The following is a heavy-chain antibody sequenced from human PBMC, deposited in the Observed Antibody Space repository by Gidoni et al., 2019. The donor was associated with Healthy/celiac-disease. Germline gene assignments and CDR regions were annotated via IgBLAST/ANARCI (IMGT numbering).Heavy chain of an antibody. J-gene: IGHJ6*04. V-gene: IGHV4-30-2*01. D-gene: IGHD2-15*01. CDR2: IYHSGST. CDR1: GGSISSGGYS. Sequence: QLQLQESGSGLVKPSQTLSLTCAVSGGSISSGGYSWNWIRQPPGKGLEWIGYIYHSGSTYYNPSLKSRVTISVDRSKNQFSLKLSSVTAADTAVYYCARGEANCSGGSCYGRLLDVWGKGTTVTVSS. CDR3: ARGEANCSGGSCYGRLLDV.